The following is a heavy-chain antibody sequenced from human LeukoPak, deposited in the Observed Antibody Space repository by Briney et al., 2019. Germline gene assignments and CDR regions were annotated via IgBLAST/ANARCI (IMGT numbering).Heavy chain of an antibody. CDR1: GGSISSYY. CDR2: IYYSGST. V-gene: IGHV4-59*01. J-gene: IGHJ4*02. CDR3: ARAPAVDLFGY. D-gene: IGHD6-19*01. Sequence: SETLSLXCTVSGGSISSYYWSWIRQPPGKGLEWIGYIYYSGSTNYNPSLKSRVTISVDTSKNQFSLKLSSVTAADTAVYYCARAPAVDLFGYWGQGTLVTVSS.